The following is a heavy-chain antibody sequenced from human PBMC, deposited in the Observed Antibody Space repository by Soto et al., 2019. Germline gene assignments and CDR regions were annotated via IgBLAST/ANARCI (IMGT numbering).Heavy chain of an antibody. D-gene: IGHD5-12*01. J-gene: IGHJ4*02. CDR1: GGYMNSGDFY. CDR2: ITYSGST. Sequence: QVQLQESGPGLVKPSQTLSLTCTVSGGYMNSGDFYWSWIRQAPGKGLEYVGYITYSGSTYYKPSLKSRVSISADTSRNQFSPKLTSATAADTAVYFCAREVGYNYYFDSWGQGNVVIVSS. V-gene: IGHV4-30-4*01. CDR3: AREVGYNYYFDS.